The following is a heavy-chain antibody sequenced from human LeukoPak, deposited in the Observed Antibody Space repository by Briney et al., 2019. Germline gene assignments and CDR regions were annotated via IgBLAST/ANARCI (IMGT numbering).Heavy chain of an antibody. CDR1: GYIFTAYA. J-gene: IGHJ5*02. Sequence: ASVKVSCKASGYIFTAYAIHWVRQAPGQGLEWMGWINAGNGITKCSQKFQGRVTITRDTSATTVYMELSSLRSEDTALYYCASDFGSSSGDYWFDPWGQGTLVTVSS. CDR2: INAGNGIT. V-gene: IGHV1-3*01. CDR3: ASDFGSSSGDYWFDP. D-gene: IGHD6-19*01.